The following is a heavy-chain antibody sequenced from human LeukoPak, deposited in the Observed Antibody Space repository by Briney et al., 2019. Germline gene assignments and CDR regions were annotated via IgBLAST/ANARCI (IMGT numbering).Heavy chain of an antibody. CDR2: IIPIFGTA. J-gene: IGHJ4*02. CDR1: GGTFSSYA. D-gene: IGHD3-9*01. CDR3: ARDGSGLRYFDWLLYGGSFDY. Sequence: GSSVKVSCKASGGTFSSYAISWVQQAPGHGLEWMGGIIPIFGTANYAQKFQGRVTITADKSTSTAYMELSSLRSEDTAVYYCARDGSGLRYFDWLLYGGSFDYWGQGTLVTVSS. V-gene: IGHV1-69*06.